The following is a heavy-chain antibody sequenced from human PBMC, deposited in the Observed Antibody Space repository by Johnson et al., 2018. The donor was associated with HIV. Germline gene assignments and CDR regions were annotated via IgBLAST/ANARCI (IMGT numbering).Heavy chain of an antibody. Sequence: QVQLMESGGGVVQPGRSLRLSCVASRFTFSSYALHWVRQAPGKGLEWVAVISYDGSNKYYADSVKGRFTISRDNSKNTLFLQMDSLRPEDTAVYYCARTVVGSSYDAFDIWGQGTMVTVSS. D-gene: IGHD4-23*01. CDR1: RFTFSSYA. V-gene: IGHV3-30*14. J-gene: IGHJ3*02. CDR3: ARTVVGSSYDAFDI. CDR2: ISYDGSNK.